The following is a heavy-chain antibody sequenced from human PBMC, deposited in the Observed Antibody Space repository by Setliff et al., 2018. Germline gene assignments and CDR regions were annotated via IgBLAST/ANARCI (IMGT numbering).Heavy chain of an antibody. J-gene: IGHJ4*02. CDR3: AKGGTFRYFDF. D-gene: IGHD5-12*01. CDR2: IYTSWST. Sequence: KPSETLSLTCTVSGDSISSRRNYWGWFRQPAGKELEWIGQIYTSWSTNYNPSLRSRLTISVDTSKNQFSLKLRSVTAADTAVYYCAKGGTFRYFDFWGQGAPVTVSS. V-gene: IGHV4-61*09. CDR1: GDSISSRRNY.